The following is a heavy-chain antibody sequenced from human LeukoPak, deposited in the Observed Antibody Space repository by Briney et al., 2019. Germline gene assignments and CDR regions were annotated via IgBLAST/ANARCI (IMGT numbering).Heavy chain of an antibody. D-gene: IGHD3-10*01. V-gene: IGHV3-74*01. CDR3: ASQWFGEFYNY. Sequence: GGSLRLSCAASGFTFSNNWMHWVRQAPGTGLLWVSNINSDGSITRYADSVKGRFTISRDNAKNTLYLQMNSLRAEDPAVYYCASQWFGEFYNYWGQGILVTVSS. J-gene: IGHJ4*02. CDR1: GFTFSNNW. CDR2: INSDGSIT.